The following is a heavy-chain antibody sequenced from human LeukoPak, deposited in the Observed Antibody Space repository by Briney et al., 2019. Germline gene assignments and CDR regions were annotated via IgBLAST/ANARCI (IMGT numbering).Heavy chain of an antibody. D-gene: IGHD2-2*01. CDR2: ISSSSSTI. CDR1: GFTFSSYS. V-gene: IGHV3-48*01. Sequence: GGSLRLSCAASGFTFSSYSMNWVRQAPGKGLEWVSYISSSSSTIYYADSVKGRFTISRDNAKNSLYLQMHSLRAEDTAVYYCARGLGEAYCSSTSSQGCWGQGTLVTVSS. J-gene: IGHJ4*02. CDR3: ARGLGEAYCSSTSSQGC.